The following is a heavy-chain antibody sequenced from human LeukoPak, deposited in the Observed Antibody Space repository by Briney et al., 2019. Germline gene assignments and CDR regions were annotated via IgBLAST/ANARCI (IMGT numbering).Heavy chain of an antibody. J-gene: IGHJ4*02. Sequence: GSLTLSCAASGFTFSSYWMSWVRQAPGKGLEWVANIKQDGSEKYYVDSVKGGFTISRDNAKNSLYLQMNSLRAEDTAVYYCASPGAYYYDSSGLDYWGQGTLVTVSS. CDR3: ASPGAYYYDSSGLDY. CDR1: GFTFSSYW. D-gene: IGHD3-22*01. V-gene: IGHV3-7*01. CDR2: IKQDGSEK.